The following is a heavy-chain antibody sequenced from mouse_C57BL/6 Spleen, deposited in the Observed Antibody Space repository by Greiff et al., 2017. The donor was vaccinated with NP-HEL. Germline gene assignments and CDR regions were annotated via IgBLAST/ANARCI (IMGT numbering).Heavy chain of an antibody. CDR2: IDPSDSYT. D-gene: IGHD3-2*02. Sequence: QVQLQQPGAELVMPGASVKLSCKASGYTFTSYWMHWVQQRPGQGLEWIGEIDPSDSYTNYNQKFKGKSTLTVDKSSSTAYMQLSSLTSEDSAVYYCARAAQATFDYWGQGTTLTVSS. CDR3: ARAAQATFDY. CDR1: GYTFTSYW. J-gene: IGHJ2*01. V-gene: IGHV1-69*01.